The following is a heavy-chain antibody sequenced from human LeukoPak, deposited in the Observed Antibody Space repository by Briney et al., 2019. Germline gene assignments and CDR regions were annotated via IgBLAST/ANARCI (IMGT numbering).Heavy chain of an antibody. J-gene: IGHJ4*02. CDR2: ISDSGGNT. D-gene: IGHD4-23*01. Sequence: TGGSLRLSCAASGFTFSSYAMNWVRQAPGKGLEWVSSISDSGGNTYYADSVRGRFTISRDNSKNTLYLQMNSLRAEDTAVYYCARVRNYGGNSLFDYWGQGTLVTVSS. V-gene: IGHV3-23*01. CDR3: ARVRNYGGNSLFDY. CDR1: GFTFSSYA.